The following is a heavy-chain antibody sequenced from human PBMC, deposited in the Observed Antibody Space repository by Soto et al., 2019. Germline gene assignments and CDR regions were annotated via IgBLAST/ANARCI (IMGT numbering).Heavy chain of an antibody. CDR3: ARDCDLDSSSSSWFLH. CDR2: ISSSSSYI. J-gene: IGHJ5*02. CDR1: GFTFSSYS. D-gene: IGHD6-13*01. Sequence: GGSLRLSCAASGFTFSSYSINWVRQAPGKGLEWVSSISSSSSYIYYADSVKGRFTISRDNAKNSLYLQMNSLRAEDTAVYYCARDCDLDSSSSSWFLHWCPGPLVTV. V-gene: IGHV3-21*01.